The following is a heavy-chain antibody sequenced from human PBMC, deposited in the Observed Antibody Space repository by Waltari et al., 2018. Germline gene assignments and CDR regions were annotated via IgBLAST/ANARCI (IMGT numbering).Heavy chain of an antibody. V-gene: IGHV4-34*01. CDR3: ARFKYGSGSYYRYFDY. J-gene: IGHJ4*02. D-gene: IGHD3-10*01. CDR2: INHSGST. Sequence: QVQLQQWGAGLLKPPETLSLTCAVYGGSFSGYYWRWIRHPPGKGLEWIGEINHSGSTNYNPSLKSRVTISVDTSKNQFSLKLSSVTAADTAVYYCARFKYGSGSYYRYFDYWGQGTLVTVSS. CDR1: GGSFSGYY.